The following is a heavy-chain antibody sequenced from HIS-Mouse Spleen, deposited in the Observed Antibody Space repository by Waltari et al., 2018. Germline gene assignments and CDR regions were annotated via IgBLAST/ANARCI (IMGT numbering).Heavy chain of an antibody. CDR2: IWYDGSNK. J-gene: IGHJ1*01. CDR3: AKEHIAVAGTGYFQH. V-gene: IGHV3-33*06. D-gene: IGHD6-19*01. CDR1: GFTCSSHA. Sequence: QVQLVESGGGVVQHGRSPRPSCAASGFTCSSHAMPWVRQATGKGLEWVAVIWYDGSNKYYADSVKGRFTISRDNSKNTLYLQMNSLRAEDTAVYYCAKEHIAVAGTGYFQHWGQGTLVTVSS.